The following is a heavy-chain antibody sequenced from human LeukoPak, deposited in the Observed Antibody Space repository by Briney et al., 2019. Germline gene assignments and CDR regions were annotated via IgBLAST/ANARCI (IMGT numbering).Heavy chain of an antibody. D-gene: IGHD6-19*01. J-gene: IGHJ5*02. CDR3: ARDRRIAVGGGNWFDP. V-gene: IGHV3-21*01. Sequence: PGGSLRLSCEASGFRFSIYNMNWVRLAPGKGLEWVSSISGSSSQVWYADSVKGRFTISRDNAKNTLYLQMNSLRAEDTAVYYCARDRRIAVGGGNWFDPWGQGTLVTVSS. CDR2: ISGSSSQV. CDR1: GFRFSIYN.